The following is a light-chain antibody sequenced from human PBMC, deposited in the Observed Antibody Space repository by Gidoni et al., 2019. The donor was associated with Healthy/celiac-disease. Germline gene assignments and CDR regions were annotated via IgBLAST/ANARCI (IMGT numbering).Light chain of an antibody. J-gene: IGKJ5*01. CDR3: MQALQPLT. Sequence: DIVMTQSPLSLPVTPGEPASISCRSSQSLLHSTGYYYLDWYLQKQGQSPQLLIYLGSNRASGVRDRCSGSGAGKDFTMKIRRVEEEDVGVYYWMQALQPLTFGQGTRLEIK. CDR1: QSLLHSTGYYY. CDR2: LGS. V-gene: IGKV2-28*01.